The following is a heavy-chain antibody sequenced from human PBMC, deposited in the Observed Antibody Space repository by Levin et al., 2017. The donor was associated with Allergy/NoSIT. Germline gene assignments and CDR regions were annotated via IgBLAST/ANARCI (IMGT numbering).Heavy chain of an antibody. V-gene: IGHV3-21*06. Sequence: GESLKISCAASGFTFSTYSMNWVRQAPGKGLEWVSSINTRSNYIYYTESVKGRFTISRDNAQNSLYLQMNSLRAEDTAVYYCVREDGVVGETSHFDYWGQGTLVTVSS. CDR1: GFTFSTYS. D-gene: IGHD1-26*01. J-gene: IGHJ4*02. CDR3: VREDGVVGETSHFDY. CDR2: INTRSNYI.